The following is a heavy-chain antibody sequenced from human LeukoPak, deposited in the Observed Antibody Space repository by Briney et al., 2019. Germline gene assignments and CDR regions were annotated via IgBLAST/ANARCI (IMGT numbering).Heavy chain of an antibody. D-gene: IGHD6-13*01. CDR3: TSSWYYYYYGMDV. CDR1: GGTFTSYA. J-gene: IGHJ6*02. Sequence: GASVKVSRKASGGTFTSYAISWVRQAPGQGLEWMGGIIPIFGTANYAQKFPGRVTITADESTSTAYMELSSLRSEDTAVYYCTSSWYYYYYGMDVWGQGTTVTVSS. CDR2: IIPIFGTA. V-gene: IGHV1-69*13.